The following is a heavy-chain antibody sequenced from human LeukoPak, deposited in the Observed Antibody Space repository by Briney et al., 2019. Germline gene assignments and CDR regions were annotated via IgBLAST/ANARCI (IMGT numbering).Heavy chain of an antibody. J-gene: IGHJ4*02. CDR2: ISSSSSTI. CDR3: ARDYYDSSGYYYVPLGY. CDR1: GFTFSSHS. D-gene: IGHD3-22*01. Sequence: PGGSLRLSCAASGFTFSSHSMNWVRQAPGKGLEWVSYISSSSSTIYYADSVKGRFTISRDNAKNSLYLQMNSLRAEDTAVYYCARDYYDSSGYYYVPLGYWGQGTLVTVSS. V-gene: IGHV3-48*01.